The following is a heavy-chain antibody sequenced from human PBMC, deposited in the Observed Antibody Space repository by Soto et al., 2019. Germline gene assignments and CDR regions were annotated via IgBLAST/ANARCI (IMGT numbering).Heavy chain of an antibody. CDR1: GGSISSGDYY. Sequence: QVQLQESGPGLVKPSQTLSLTCTVSGGSISSGDYYWSWIRQPPGKGLEWIGYIYYSGSTYYNPSLKSRVTRSVDTSKNQFSLKLSSVTAADTAVYYCARVRHSYCSSTSCPKAWFDPWGQGTLVTVSS. CDR2: IYYSGST. D-gene: IGHD2-2*01. V-gene: IGHV4-30-4*01. CDR3: ARVRHSYCSSTSCPKAWFDP. J-gene: IGHJ5*02.